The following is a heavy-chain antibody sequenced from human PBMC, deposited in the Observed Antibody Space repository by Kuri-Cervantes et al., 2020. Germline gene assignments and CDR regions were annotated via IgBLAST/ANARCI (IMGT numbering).Heavy chain of an antibody. J-gene: IGHJ2*01. CDR3: ARAGYSYGSPLLWYFDL. CDR2: ISWNSGSI. V-gene: IGHV3-9*01. Sequence: SLKISCAASGFTFDDYAMHWVRQAPGKGLEWVSGISWNSGSIGYADSVKGRFTISRDDSKNTLYLEMNSLRAEDTAVYYCARAGYSYGSPLLWYFDLWGRGTLVTVSS. CDR1: GFTFDDYA. D-gene: IGHD5-18*01.